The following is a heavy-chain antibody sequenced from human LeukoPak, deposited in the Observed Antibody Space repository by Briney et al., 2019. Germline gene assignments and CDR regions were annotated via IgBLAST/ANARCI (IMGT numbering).Heavy chain of an antibody. V-gene: IGHV1-2*02. Sequence: GAPVKVSCKASGYAFTGYYMHWVRQAPGQGLEWMGWINPNSGGTNYAQKFQGRVTMTRDTSISTAYMELSRLRSDDTAVYYCARGGCSSTSCYKVHWGQGALVTVSS. J-gene: IGHJ4*02. D-gene: IGHD2-2*02. CDR1: GYAFTGYY. CDR2: INPNSGGT. CDR3: ARGGCSSTSCYKVH.